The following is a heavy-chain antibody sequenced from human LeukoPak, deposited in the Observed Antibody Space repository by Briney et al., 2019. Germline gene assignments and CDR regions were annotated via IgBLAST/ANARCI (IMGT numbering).Heavy chain of an antibody. CDR3: ARAITMIVVESHAFDI. D-gene: IGHD3-22*01. Sequence: ASVKVSCKASGYTFTGYYMHWVRQAPGQGLEGMGWINPNSGGTNYAQKFQGRVTMTRDTSISTAYMELSRLRSDDTAVYYCARAITMIVVESHAFDIWGQGTMVTVSS. V-gene: IGHV1-2*02. CDR1: GYTFTGYY. CDR2: INPNSGGT. J-gene: IGHJ3*02.